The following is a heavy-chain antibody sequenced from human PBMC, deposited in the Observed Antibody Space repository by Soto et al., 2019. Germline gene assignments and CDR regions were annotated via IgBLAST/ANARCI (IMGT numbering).Heavy chain of an antibody. D-gene: IGHD2-15*01. CDR3: AKRYPKDPYCSGGSCHFDY. Sequence: GGSLRLSCAASGFTFSSYAMSWVRQAPGKGLEWVSAISGSGGSTYYADSVKGRFTISRDNSKNTLYLQMNSLRAEDTAVYYCAKRYPKDPYCSGGSCHFDYWGQGTLVTVSS. V-gene: IGHV3-23*01. CDR1: GFTFSSYA. J-gene: IGHJ4*02. CDR2: ISGSGGST.